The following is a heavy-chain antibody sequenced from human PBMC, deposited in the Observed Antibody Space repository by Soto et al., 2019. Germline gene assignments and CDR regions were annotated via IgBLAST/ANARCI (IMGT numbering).Heavy chain of an antibody. CDR3: ARFGVADYYYYGMDV. V-gene: IGHV1-18*01. CDR2: ISAYNGNT. D-gene: IGHD3-3*01. Sequence: ASVKVSCKASGYTFTSYGISWVRQAPGQGLEWMGWISAYNGNTNYAQKLQGRVTMTTDTSTSTAYMELRSLRSDDTAVYYCARFGVADYYYYGMDVWGQGTTVTVSS. J-gene: IGHJ6*02. CDR1: GYTFTSYG.